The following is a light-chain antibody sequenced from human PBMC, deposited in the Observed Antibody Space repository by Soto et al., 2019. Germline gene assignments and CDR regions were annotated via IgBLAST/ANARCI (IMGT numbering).Light chain of an antibody. Sequence: QSALTQPASVSGSPGQSITISCTGTSSDVGGYNYVSWYQQHPGKAPKLMIYEVSNRPSGVSNRFSGSKSGNTASLTISGLQAEDEADYCCSSYTNSSTLVFGTGSKATV. V-gene: IGLV2-14*01. CDR3: SSYTNSSTLV. CDR2: EVS. CDR1: SSDVGGYNY. J-gene: IGLJ1*01.